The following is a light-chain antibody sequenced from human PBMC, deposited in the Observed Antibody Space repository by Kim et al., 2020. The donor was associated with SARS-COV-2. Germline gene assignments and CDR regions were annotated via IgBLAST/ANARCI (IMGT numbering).Light chain of an antibody. CDR3: QEYNDWPPWT. V-gene: IGKV3-15*01. Sequence: CPGEGVTLSCRASKSVNSNLAWYQQKPGQGPRLLIYGASSRATGVPARFRGSGSGTEFTLTISSLQSEDFAVYFCQEYNDWPPWTFGQGTKVDIK. CDR2: GAS. J-gene: IGKJ1*01. CDR1: KSVNSN.